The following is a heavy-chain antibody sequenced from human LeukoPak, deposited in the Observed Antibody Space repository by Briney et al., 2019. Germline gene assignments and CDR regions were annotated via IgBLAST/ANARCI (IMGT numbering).Heavy chain of an antibody. D-gene: IGHD1-1*01. V-gene: IGHV3-30*03. CDR3: ARGGSSLERLDY. CDR1: GFTFSSYG. CDR2: ISYDGSNK. J-gene: IGHJ4*02. Sequence: GRSLRLSCAASGFTFSSYGMHWVRQAPGKGLEWVAVISYDGSNKYYADSVKGRFTISRDNSKNTLYLQMSSLRAEDTAVYYCARGGSSLERLDYWGQGTLVTVSS.